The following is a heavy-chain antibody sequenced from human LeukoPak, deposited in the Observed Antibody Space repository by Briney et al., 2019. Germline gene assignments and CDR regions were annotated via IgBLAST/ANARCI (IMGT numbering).Heavy chain of an antibody. CDR3: AKREPSGYSSY. D-gene: IGHD6-13*01. Sequence: GGSLRLSCAASGFSFSSSAMTWVRQAPGKGLEWVSGISGSASRTDYADSVKGRFTISRDGSKNTLYLQMNSLRAEDTAFYYCAKREPSGYSSYWGQGTLVTVSS. CDR1: GFSFSSSA. J-gene: IGHJ4*02. V-gene: IGHV3-23*01. CDR2: ISGSASRT.